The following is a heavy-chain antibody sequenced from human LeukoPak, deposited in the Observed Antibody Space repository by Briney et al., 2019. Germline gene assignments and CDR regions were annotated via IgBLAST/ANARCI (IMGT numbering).Heavy chain of an antibody. CDR1: GFTFSSYS. CDR2: ISSSSSYI. J-gene: IGHJ6*03. V-gene: IGHV3-21*01. D-gene: IGHD3-9*01. Sequence: GGSLRLSCAASGFTFSSYSMNWVRQAPGKGLEWVSSISSSSSYIYYADSVKGRFTISRDNSKNTLYQQMNSLRAEDTAVYYCANTPDYDILTGKSNYYYYYMDVWGKGTTVTVSS. CDR3: ANTPDYDILTGKSNYYYYYMDV.